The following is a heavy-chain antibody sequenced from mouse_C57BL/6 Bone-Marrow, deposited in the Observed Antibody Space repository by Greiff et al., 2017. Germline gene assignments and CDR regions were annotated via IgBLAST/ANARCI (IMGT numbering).Heavy chain of an antibody. J-gene: IGHJ3*01. V-gene: IGHV1-59*01. CDR2: IDPSDSYT. CDR3: ARYSSWFAY. Sequence: QVQLKQPGAELVRPGTSVQLSCKASGYTFTSYWMPWVKQRPGQGLEWIGVIDPSDSYTNYNQKFKGKATLTVDTSSSTAYMQLSSLTSEDSAVYYCARYSSWFAYWGQGTLVTVSA. CDR1: GYTFTSYW.